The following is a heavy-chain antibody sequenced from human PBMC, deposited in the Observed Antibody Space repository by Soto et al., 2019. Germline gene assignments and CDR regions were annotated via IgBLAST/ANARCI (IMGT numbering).Heavy chain of an antibody. J-gene: IGHJ5*02. D-gene: IGHD3-3*01. CDR2: IYYSGST. CDR1: GGSISSGDYY. V-gene: IGHV4-30-4*01. CDR3: ARRTRGSYSWFDP. Sequence: SETLSLTCTVSGGSISSGDYYWSWIRQPPGKGLEWIGYIYYSGSTYYNPSLKSRVTISVDTSNNQFSLKLNSVTAADTAVYYCARRTRGSYSWFDPWGQGTLVTVSS.